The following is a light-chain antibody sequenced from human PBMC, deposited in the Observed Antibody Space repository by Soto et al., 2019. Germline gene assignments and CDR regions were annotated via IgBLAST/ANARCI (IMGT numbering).Light chain of an antibody. CDR1: ESISTY. CDR2: GAS. V-gene: IGKV1-39*01. CDR3: QHNFRTPRVT. Sequence: DIQMTQSPSSLSASVGDRVTITCRASESISTYLNWYQQTPRKAPKLLVHGASNLQSGIPSRFSGSGSGTHFTLTISSLQPEDFATYYCQHNFRTPRVTFGQGTKLEIK. J-gene: IGKJ2*01.